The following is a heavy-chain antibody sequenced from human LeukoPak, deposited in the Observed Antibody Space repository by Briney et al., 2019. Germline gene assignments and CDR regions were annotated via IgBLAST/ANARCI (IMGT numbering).Heavy chain of an antibody. CDR3: ARANYYGSGRAAFDI. CDR2: INSDGSST. D-gene: IGHD3-10*01. V-gene: IGHV3-74*01. Sequence: GGSLRLSCAASGFTFSSYWMHWVRQAPGKGLVWVSRINSDGSSTSYADSVKGRFTISRDNAKNTLYLQMNSLRAEDTAVYYCARANYYGSGRAAFDIWGQGTMITVSS. CDR1: GFTFSSYW. J-gene: IGHJ3*02.